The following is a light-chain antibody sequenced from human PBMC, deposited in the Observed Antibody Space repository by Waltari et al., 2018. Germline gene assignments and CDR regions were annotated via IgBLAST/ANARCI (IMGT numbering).Light chain of an antibody. CDR3: QQADSFPLT. Sequence: DIQMTRSPSSVSASVGDAVSITCRASQDVSRWLAWYQHKPGEPPKLLICAASSLHSGVPSRFRGDGSGTDFTLTISDLQPDDFATYYCQQADSFPLTLGGGTKVEI. CDR2: AAS. CDR1: QDVSRW. V-gene: IGKV1D-12*01. J-gene: IGKJ4*01.